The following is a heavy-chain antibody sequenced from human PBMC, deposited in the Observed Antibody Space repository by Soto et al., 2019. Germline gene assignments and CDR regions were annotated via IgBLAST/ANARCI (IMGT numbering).Heavy chain of an antibody. CDR3: ARVREYCSSTSCYDWYFDL. Sequence: PSETLSLTCTVSGGSISSYYWSWIRQPPGKGLEWIGYIYYSGSTNYNPSLKSRVTISVDTSKNQFSLKLSSVTAADTAVYYCARVREYCSSTSCYDWYFDLWGRGTLVTVSS. V-gene: IGHV4-59*01. J-gene: IGHJ2*01. CDR2: IYYSGST. CDR1: GGSISSYY. D-gene: IGHD2-2*01.